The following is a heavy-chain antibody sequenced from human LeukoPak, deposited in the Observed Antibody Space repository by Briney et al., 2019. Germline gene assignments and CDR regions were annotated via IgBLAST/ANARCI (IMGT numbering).Heavy chain of an antibody. D-gene: IGHD5-18*01. CDR1: GGSINAYY. J-gene: IGHJ3*02. Sequence: SETLSLTCTVSGGSINAYYWSWIRQPPGKGLEWIAYVRDNGENNYNPSLKSRVAISVDTANNQISLRLNFVTAADTAIYSCARQPANTAAFDIWGLGTMVTVSS. V-gene: IGHV4-59*08. CDR2: VRDNGEN. CDR3: ARQPANTAAFDI.